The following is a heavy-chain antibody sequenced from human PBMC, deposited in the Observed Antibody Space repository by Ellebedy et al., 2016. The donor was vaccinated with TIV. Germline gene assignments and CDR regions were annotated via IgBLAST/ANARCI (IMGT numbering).Heavy chain of an antibody. J-gene: IGHJ5*02. CDR2: MNPNSGNT. CDR1: GYTFTSYD. Sequence: ASVKVSCXASGYTFTSYDINWVRQATGQGLEWMGWMNPNSGNTGYAQKFQGRVTMTRDTSTSTVYMELSSLRSEDTAVYYCARVGRALQWLVPQNWFDPWGQGTLVTVSS. CDR3: ARVGRALQWLVPQNWFDP. D-gene: IGHD3-3*01. V-gene: IGHV1-8*01.